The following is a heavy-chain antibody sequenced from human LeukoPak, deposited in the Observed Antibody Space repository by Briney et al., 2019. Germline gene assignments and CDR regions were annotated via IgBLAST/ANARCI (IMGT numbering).Heavy chain of an antibody. Sequence: SETLSLTCSVAGDSITNINYYWGWIRQPPGKGVEWIATVYYTATTYSNPSLKSRVTISVDSSKNEVSLKVTSVTAADTAVYYCARDPVAGTGTDTWGQGTLVTVSS. V-gene: IGHV4-39*07. CDR1: GDSITNINYY. J-gene: IGHJ5*02. CDR3: ARDPVAGTGTDT. CDR2: VYYTATT. D-gene: IGHD6-13*01.